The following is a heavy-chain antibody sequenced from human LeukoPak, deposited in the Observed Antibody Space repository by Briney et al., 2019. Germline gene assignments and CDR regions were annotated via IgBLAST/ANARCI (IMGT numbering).Heavy chain of an antibody. CDR1: GGTFSSYA. CDR3: ARDKGMGGIAAAGDL. CDR2: IIPILGIA. Sequence: GASVKVSCKASGGTFSSYAISWVRQAPGQGLEWMGRIIPILGIANYAQKFQGRVTITADKSTSTAYMELSSLRSEDTAVYYCARDKGMGGIAAAGDLWGRGTLVTVSS. V-gene: IGHV1-69*04. D-gene: IGHD6-13*01. J-gene: IGHJ2*01.